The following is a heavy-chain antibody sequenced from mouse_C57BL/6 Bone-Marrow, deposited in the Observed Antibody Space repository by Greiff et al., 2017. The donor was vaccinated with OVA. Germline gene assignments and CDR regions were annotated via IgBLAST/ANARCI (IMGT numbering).Heavy chain of an antibody. D-gene: IGHD1-1*01. CDR3: ASALYYP. CDR2: INPYNGGT. V-gene: IGHV1-19*01. J-gene: IGHJ2*01. Sequence: EVKLMESGPVLVKPGASVKMSCKASGYTFTDYYMNWVKQSHGKSLEWIGVINPYNGGTSYNQKFKGKATLTVDKSSSTAYMELNSLTSEDSAVYYCASALYYPWGQGTTLTVSS. CDR1: GYTFTDYY.